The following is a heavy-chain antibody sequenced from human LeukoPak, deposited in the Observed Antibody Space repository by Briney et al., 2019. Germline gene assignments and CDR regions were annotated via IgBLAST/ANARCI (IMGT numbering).Heavy chain of an antibody. V-gene: IGHV3-48*03. CDR1: GFTFSSYE. J-gene: IGHJ6*04. Sequence: QPGGSLRLSCAASGFTFSSYEMNWIRQAPGKGLEWISYISNSGSTKYYADSVKGRFTISRDNAKNSVFLQMNSLRAEDTAVYYCAELGITMIGGVWGKGTTVTISS. CDR2: ISNSGSTK. D-gene: IGHD3-10*02. CDR3: AELGITMIGGV.